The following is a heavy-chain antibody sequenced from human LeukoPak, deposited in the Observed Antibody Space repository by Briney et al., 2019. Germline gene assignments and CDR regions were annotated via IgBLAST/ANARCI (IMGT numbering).Heavy chain of an antibody. CDR3: ASGALYESSAHVDY. Sequence: GGSLRLSCAASGFTFSSYAMHWVRQAPGKGLEWVAVISYDGSNKYYADSVKGRFTISRDNSKNTLYLQMNSLRAEDMAVYYCASGALYESSAHVDYWGQGTLVTVST. CDR2: ISYDGSNK. CDR1: GFTFSSYA. V-gene: IGHV3-30*04. D-gene: IGHD3-22*01. J-gene: IGHJ4*02.